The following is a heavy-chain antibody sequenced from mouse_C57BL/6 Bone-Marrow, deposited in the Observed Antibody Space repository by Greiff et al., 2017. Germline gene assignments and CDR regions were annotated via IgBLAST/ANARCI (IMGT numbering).Heavy chain of an antibody. V-gene: IGHV1-26*01. CDR3: ARGSYYDYDFAY. J-gene: IGHJ3*01. CDR2: INPNNGGT. D-gene: IGHD2-4*01. Sequence: EVQLQQSGPELVKPGASVKISCKASGYTFTDYYMNWVKQSHGKSLEWIGDINPNNGGTSYNQKFKGKATLTVEKSSSTAYMELRSLTSEDSAVYYCARGSYYDYDFAYWGQGTLVTVSA. CDR1: GYTFTDYY.